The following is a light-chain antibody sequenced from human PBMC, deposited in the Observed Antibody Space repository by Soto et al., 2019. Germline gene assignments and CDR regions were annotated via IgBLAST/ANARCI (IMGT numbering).Light chain of an antibody. CDR2: AAS. Sequence: IWMTQSPSLLSASVGDRVTITCRASQGISSYLAWYQQKPGKAPKLLIYAASTLQSGVPSRFSGSGSGTDFTLTISSLQPEDSATYYCQQLNSYPLTFGGGTKVDIK. J-gene: IGKJ4*01. CDR1: QGISSY. V-gene: IGKV1-9*01. CDR3: QQLNSYPLT.